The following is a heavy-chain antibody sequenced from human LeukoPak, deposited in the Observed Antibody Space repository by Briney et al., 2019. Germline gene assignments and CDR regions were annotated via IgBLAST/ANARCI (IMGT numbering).Heavy chain of an antibody. Sequence: GGSLRLSCAASGFTFSSYAMSWVRQAPGKGLEWVSAISGSGGSTYYADSVKGRFTISRDNSKNTLYLQMNSLRAEDTAVYYCAKDMWVTYYDILTGYPPYFDYWGQGTLVTVSS. J-gene: IGHJ4*02. V-gene: IGHV3-23*01. CDR1: GFTFSSYA. CDR2: ISGSGGST. D-gene: IGHD3-9*01. CDR3: AKDMWVTYYDILTGYPPYFDY.